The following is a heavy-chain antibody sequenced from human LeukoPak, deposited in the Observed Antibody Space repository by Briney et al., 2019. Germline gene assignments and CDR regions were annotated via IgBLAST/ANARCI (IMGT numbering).Heavy chain of an antibody. CDR2: IKQDGSEK. J-gene: IGHJ4*02. D-gene: IGHD3-22*01. CDR1: GFTFSSYW. Sequence: GGSLRLSCAASGFTFSSYWMSWVRQAPGKGLEWVANIKQDGSEKYYVDSVKGRFTMSRDNAKNSLYLQMNSLRAEDTAVYYCARSRYYYDSSSDYWGQGTLVTVSS. V-gene: IGHV3-7*01. CDR3: ARSRYYYDSSSDY.